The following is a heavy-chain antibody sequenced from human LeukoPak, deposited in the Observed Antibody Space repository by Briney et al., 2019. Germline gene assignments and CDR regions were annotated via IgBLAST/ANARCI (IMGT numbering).Heavy chain of an antibody. CDR3: ASASESFDY. CDR2: IIPIFGIA. V-gene: IGHV1-69*04. Sequence: GASVKVSCKASGGTFSSYAISWVRQAPGQGLEWMGRIIPIFGIANYAQKFQGRVTITADKSTSTAYMELSSLRSEDTAVYYCASASESFDYWGQGTLVTASS. CDR1: GGTFSSYA. J-gene: IGHJ4*02.